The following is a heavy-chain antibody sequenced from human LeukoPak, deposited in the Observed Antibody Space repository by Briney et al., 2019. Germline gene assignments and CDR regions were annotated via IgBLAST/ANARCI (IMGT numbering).Heavy chain of an antibody. Sequence: SQTLSLTCTVSGGSISSGGYYWSWIRQHPGKGLEWIGYIYYSGSTYYNPSLKSRVTISVDTSKNQFSLKLSSVTAADTAVYYCARDGEGSYYDFWSGYYYPRVGPNWFDPWGQGTLVTVSS. V-gene: IGHV4-31*03. CDR1: GGSISSGGYY. CDR3: ARDGEGSYYDFWSGYYYPRVGPNWFDP. J-gene: IGHJ5*02. D-gene: IGHD3-3*01. CDR2: IYYSGST.